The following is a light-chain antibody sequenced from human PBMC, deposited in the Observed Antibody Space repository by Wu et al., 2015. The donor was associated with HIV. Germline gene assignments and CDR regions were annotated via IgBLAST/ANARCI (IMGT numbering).Light chain of an antibody. V-gene: IGKV3-11*01. CDR2: DAS. CDR1: QSVSSY. CDR3: QQRSNWPPFT. J-gene: IGKJ3*01. Sequence: EIVLTQSPATLSLTPGERATLSCRASQSVSSYLAWYQQKPGQAPRLLIYDASNRATGIPARFSGSGSETDFTLTISSLEPEDFAVYYCQQRSNWPPFTFGPGTTVDIK.